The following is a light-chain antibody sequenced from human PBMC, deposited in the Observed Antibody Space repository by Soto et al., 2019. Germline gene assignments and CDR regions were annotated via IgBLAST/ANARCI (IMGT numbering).Light chain of an antibody. J-gene: IGKJ1*01. V-gene: IGKV3-20*01. Sequence: EIVLTQSPGTLSLSPGERATLSCRASQSVSSSYLAWYQQKPGQAPRLLIYGASRKATDIPDRFSGSGSGTDFTLTISRLEPEDFAVYYCQQYDTSPTFGQGTKVEIK. CDR1: QSVSSSY. CDR2: GAS. CDR3: QQYDTSPT.